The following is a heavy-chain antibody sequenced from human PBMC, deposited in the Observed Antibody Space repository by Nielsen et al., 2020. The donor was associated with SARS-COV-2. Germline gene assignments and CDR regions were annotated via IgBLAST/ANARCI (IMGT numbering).Heavy chain of an antibody. J-gene: IGHJ4*02. Sequence: GGSLTLSFAASGFTFINSFMTWVRQAPGKVLELVANIKEDGSVKLYEDSVRGRFTISRDNAQKSVYLQMNSLRAEDTAVYYCANGVRGAYWGQGALVTVSS. CDR1: GFTFINSF. V-gene: IGHV3-7*05. D-gene: IGHD3-10*01. CDR2: IKEDGSVK. CDR3: ANGVRGAY.